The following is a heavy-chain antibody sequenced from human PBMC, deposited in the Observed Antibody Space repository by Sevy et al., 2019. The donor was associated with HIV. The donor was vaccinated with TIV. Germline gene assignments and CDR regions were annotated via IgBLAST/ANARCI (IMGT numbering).Heavy chain of an antibody. CDR1: GYTFTSYG. J-gene: IGHJ4*02. D-gene: IGHD5-18*01. Sequence: ASVKVSCKASGYTFTSYGISWVRQAPRQGLEWIGWISAYNGNTNYAQKLQGRVTMTTDTSTSTAYMELRSLRSDDTAVYYCARSEQYSYGLYYFDYWGQGTLVTVSS. V-gene: IGHV1-18*01. CDR2: ISAYNGNT. CDR3: ARSEQYSYGLYYFDY.